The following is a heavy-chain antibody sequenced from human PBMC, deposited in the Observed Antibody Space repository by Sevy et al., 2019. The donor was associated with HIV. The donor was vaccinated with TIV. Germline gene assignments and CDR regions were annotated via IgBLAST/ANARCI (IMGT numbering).Heavy chain of an antibody. D-gene: IGHD2-15*01. Sequence: GESLKISCKGSGYSFTSYWIGWVRQMPGKGLEWMGIIYPGDSDTRYSPSFQGQVTISADKSISTAYLQGSSLKASDTAMYYCARHGLYCSGGSCYSVAAFDIWGQGTMVTVSS. CDR2: IYPGDSDT. J-gene: IGHJ3*02. CDR3: ARHGLYCSGGSCYSVAAFDI. CDR1: GYSFTSYW. V-gene: IGHV5-51*01.